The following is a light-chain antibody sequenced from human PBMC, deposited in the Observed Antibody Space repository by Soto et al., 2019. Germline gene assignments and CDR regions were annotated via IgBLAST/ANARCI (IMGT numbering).Light chain of an antibody. CDR1: QGIGSW. J-gene: IGKJ5*01. V-gene: IGKV1D-12*01. CDR3: QQASSFTLT. CDR2: AAS. Sequence: DIQMTQSPSSVSASVGDRVTITCRASQGIGSWLAWYPQTPGKAPRIXIYAASSLQSGVPSRFSGSAAGTYCTLTISSLQPEDFATYDCQQASSFTLTFGQGTRLEI.